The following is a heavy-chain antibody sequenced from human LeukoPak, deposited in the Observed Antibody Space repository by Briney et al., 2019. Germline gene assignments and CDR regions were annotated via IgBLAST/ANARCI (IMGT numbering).Heavy chain of an antibody. Sequence: SVKVSCKASGGTLSSYAISWVRQAPGQGLEWMGGIIPIFGTANYAQKFQGRVTITADESTSTAYMELSSLRSEDTAVYYCARDRDGYNWFLDYWGQGTLVTVSS. CDR1: GGTLSSYA. D-gene: IGHD5-24*01. V-gene: IGHV1-69*13. CDR3: ARDRDGYNWFLDY. CDR2: IIPIFGTA. J-gene: IGHJ4*02.